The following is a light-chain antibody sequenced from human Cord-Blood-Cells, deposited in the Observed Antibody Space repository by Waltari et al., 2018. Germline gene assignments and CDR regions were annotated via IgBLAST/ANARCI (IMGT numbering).Light chain of an antibody. CDR1: SRNVGRHNT. Sequence: QSALTQPASVSGSPGQSLTLSCTGTSRNVGRHNTFPCYQQHPGKAPKLMIYDVSNRPSGVSNRFSGSKSGNTASLTISGLQAEDEADYYCSSYTSSSTYVFGTGTKVTVL. CDR2: DVS. V-gene: IGLV2-14*01. J-gene: IGLJ1*01. CDR3: SSYTSSSTYV.